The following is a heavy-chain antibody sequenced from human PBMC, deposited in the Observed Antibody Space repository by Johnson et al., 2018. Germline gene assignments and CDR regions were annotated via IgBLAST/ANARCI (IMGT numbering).Heavy chain of an antibody. J-gene: IGHJ3*02. CDR1: GFTFDDYG. Sequence: EVQLVETGGGVVRPGGSLRLSCAASGFTFDDYGMSWVRQAPGKGLEWVSGINWNGGSTGYADSVKGRFIISRDTAKNSLYLQMKSLRAEDTAGYYCARAHCSSTSCYTSAFDIWGQGTMVTVSS. D-gene: IGHD2-2*02. CDR2: INWNGGST. V-gene: IGHV3-20*04. CDR3: ARAHCSSTSCYTSAFDI.